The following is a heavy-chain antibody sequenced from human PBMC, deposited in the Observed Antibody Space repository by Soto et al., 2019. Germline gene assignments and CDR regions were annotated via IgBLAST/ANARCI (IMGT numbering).Heavy chain of an antibody. CDR2: IFPLLDIT. D-gene: IGHD3-10*01. V-gene: IGHV1-69*02. Sequence: SVKVSCKSSGGTFSSYSISWVRQAPGQGLEWMGKIFPLLDITNYAQKFQGRVTITTDNYTTTVYMELSSLTSEDTAIYYCAGDLPASTWGQGTLVTVSS. CDR1: GGTFSSYS. J-gene: IGHJ5*02. CDR3: AGDLPAST.